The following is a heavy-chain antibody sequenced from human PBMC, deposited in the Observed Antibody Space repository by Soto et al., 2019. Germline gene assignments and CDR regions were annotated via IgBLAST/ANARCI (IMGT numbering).Heavy chain of an antibody. D-gene: IGHD3-3*01. CDR3: ARVPEIYDFWSGSQYYFDY. CDR1: GFTFSSYA. Sequence: GGSLRLSCAASGFTFSSYAMSWVRQAPGKGLEWVSAISSSSGYIYYADSVKGRFTISRDNAKNSLYLQMNSLRAEDTAVYYCARVPEIYDFWSGSQYYFDYWGQGTLVTVSS. CDR2: ISSSSGYI. V-gene: IGHV3-21*01. J-gene: IGHJ4*02.